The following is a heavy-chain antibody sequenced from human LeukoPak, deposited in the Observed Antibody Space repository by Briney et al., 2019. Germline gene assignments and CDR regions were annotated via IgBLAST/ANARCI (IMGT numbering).Heavy chain of an antibody. CDR2: IKQDGSEK. J-gene: IGHJ4*02. D-gene: IGHD5-18*01. CDR1: GFTFSSYW. Sequence: PGGSLRLSCAASGFTFSSYWMSWVRQAPGKGLEWVANIKQDGSEKYYVDSVKGRFTISRDNAKNSLYLQMNSLRAEDTAVYYCARDSGYSYGPYYFDYWGQGTLVTVSS. V-gene: IGHV3-7*01. CDR3: ARDSGYSYGPYYFDY.